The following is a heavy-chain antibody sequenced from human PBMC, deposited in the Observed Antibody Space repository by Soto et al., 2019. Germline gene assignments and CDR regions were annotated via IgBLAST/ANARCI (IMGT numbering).Heavy chain of an antibody. CDR1: GYSISSGYY. J-gene: IGHJ6*02. CDR3: ARYCSGGSCPTPYGMDV. D-gene: IGHD2-15*01. Sequence: SETLSLTCAVSGYSISSGYYWGWIRQPPGKGLEWIGSIYHSGRTYYNPSLKSRVTISVDTSKNQFSLKLSSVTAADTAVYYCARYCSGGSCPTPYGMDVWGQGTTVTVSS. CDR2: IYHSGRT. V-gene: IGHV4-38-2*01.